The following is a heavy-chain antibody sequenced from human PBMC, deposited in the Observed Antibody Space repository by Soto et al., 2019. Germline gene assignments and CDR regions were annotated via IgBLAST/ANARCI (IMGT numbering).Heavy chain of an antibody. V-gene: IGHV3-21*01. Sequence: GGSLRLSCAASGFTFSSYSMNWVRQAPGKGLEWVSSISSSSSYIYYADSVKGRFTISRDNAKNSLYLQMNSLRAEDTAVYYCARDQVGATVTPFDYWGQGTLVTVSS. D-gene: IGHD1-26*01. J-gene: IGHJ4*02. CDR1: GFTFSSYS. CDR2: ISSSSSYI. CDR3: ARDQVGATVTPFDY.